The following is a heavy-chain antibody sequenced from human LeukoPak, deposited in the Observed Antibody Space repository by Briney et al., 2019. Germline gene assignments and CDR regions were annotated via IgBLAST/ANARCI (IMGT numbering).Heavy chain of an antibody. D-gene: IGHD6-13*01. J-gene: IGHJ3*02. V-gene: IGHV4-28*05. CDR3: ARSGSSSWIDAFDI. CDR1: GYSISSSKW. CDR2: IYYSGSI. Sequence: SETLSLTCAVSGYSISSSKWWGWIRQPPGKGLEWIGYIYYSGSIYYNPSLKSRATMSVDTSKNQFSLKLSSVTAVDTAVYYCARSGSSSWIDAFDIWGQGTMVTVSS.